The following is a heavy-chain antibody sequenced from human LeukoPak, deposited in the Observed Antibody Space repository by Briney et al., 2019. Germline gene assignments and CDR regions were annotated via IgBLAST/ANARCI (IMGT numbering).Heavy chain of an antibody. CDR1: GYSISSGYY. CDR2: IYHSGST. Sequence: SETLSLTCAVSGYSISSGYYWGWIRQPPGKGLEWSGSIYHSGSTYYNPSLKSRVTISVDTSKNQFSLKLSSVTAADTAVYYCARLYMVPSYYYYYMDVWGKGTTVTVSS. V-gene: IGHV4-38-2*01. CDR3: ARLYMVPSYYYYYMDV. J-gene: IGHJ6*03. D-gene: IGHD3-10*01.